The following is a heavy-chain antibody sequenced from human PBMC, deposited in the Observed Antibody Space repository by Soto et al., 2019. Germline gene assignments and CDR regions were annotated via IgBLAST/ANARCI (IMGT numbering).Heavy chain of an antibody. CDR1: GFNFSTYA. V-gene: IGHV3-23*01. J-gene: IGHJ4*02. Sequence: GGSLRLSCAASGFNFSTYAMSWVRQAPGKGLEWVSVISGSGGTTYYADSVKGRFTISRDNSKNTVYLQMNSLRAEDTAVYYCAKGYCSGGSCRLIFDYWGQGTLVTVSS. CDR3: AKGYCSGGSCRLIFDY. D-gene: IGHD2-15*01. CDR2: ISGSGGTT.